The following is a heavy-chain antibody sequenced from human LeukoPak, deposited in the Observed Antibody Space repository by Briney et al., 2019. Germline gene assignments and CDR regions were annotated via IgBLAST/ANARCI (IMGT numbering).Heavy chain of an antibody. J-gene: IGHJ5*02. V-gene: IGHV4-61*02. CDR2: IYTSGST. D-gene: IGHD3-3*01. CDR3: AREGSYYDFWSGYYSNWFDP. Sequence: SQTLSLTCTVSGGSISSGSYYWSWIRQPAGKGLEWIGRIYTSGSTNYNPSLKSRVTISVDTSKNQFSLKLSSVTAADTAVYYCAREGSYYDFWSGYYSNWFDPWGQGTLVTVSS. CDR1: GGSISSGSYY.